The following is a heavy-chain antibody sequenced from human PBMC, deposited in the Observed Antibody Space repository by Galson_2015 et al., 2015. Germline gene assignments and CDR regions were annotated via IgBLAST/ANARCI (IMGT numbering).Heavy chain of an antibody. CDR2: IWYDGSNK. V-gene: IGHV3-33*01. D-gene: IGHD6-13*01. CDR3: AREKQQLDKCPTDAFDI. Sequence: SLRLSCAASGFTFSSYGMHWVRQAPGKGLEWVAVIWYDGSNKYYADSVKGRFTISRDNSKNTLYLQMNSLRAEDTAVYYCAREKQQLDKCPTDAFDIWGQGTMVTVSS. J-gene: IGHJ3*02. CDR1: GFTFSSYG.